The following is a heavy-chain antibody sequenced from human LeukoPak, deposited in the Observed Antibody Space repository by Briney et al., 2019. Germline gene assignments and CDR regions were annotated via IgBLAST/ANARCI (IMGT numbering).Heavy chain of an antibody. J-gene: IGHJ2*01. CDR1: GGSITTSSYY. D-gene: IGHD2/OR15-2a*01. V-gene: IGHV4-39*01. CDR2: IYYSGST. CDR3: ARAFRARYFDL. Sequence: SETLSLTCTVSGGSITTSSYYWGWIRQPPGEGLEWIGIIYYSGSTYYNPSLKGRVTISVDTSKNQFSLKLSSVTAADTAVYYCARAFRARYFDLWGRGTLVTVSS.